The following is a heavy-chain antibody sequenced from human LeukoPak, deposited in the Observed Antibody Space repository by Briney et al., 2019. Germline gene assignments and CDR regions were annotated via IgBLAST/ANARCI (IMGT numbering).Heavy chain of an antibody. V-gene: IGHV3-53*05. CDR3: ARDNEGATEGGDAFDI. Sequence: GGSLRLSCAASGFTLSSNYMSWVGQAPGKGVEGVSGIYSGGSTYYADSVKGRFTISRDNSKNTLYLQMNSLRAEDTAVYYCARDNEGATEGGDAFDIWGQGTMVTVSS. CDR2: IYSGGST. CDR1: GFTLSSNY. D-gene: IGHD1-26*01. J-gene: IGHJ3*02.